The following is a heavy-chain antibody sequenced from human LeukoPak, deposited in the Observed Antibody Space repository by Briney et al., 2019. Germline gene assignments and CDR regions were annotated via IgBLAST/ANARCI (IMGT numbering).Heavy chain of an antibody. V-gene: IGHV3-7*01. D-gene: IGHD2/OR15-2a*01. Sequence: GGSLRLSCVASGFIIGSYWMSWVRQAPGKGLEWVANIRQDGSEKYYVDSVKGRLTISRDNAKNSLYLQMNNLTAADTAIYYCARAGYYGDDAFDLRGQGTRVTVSS. CDR3: ARAGYYGDDAFDL. J-gene: IGHJ3*01. CDR1: GFIIGSYW. CDR2: IRQDGSEK.